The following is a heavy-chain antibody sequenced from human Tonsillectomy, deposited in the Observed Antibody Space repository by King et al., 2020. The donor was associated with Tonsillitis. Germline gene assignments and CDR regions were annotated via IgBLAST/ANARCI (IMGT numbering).Heavy chain of an antibody. D-gene: IGHD3-10*01. CDR1: GFTVDRKY. CDR2: IYNGATA. CDR3: ARVKGDQVYYSGSGTYQNFFFDY. Sequence: VQLVESGGGLVQPGGSLRLSCAASGFTVDRKYMSWVRQAPGKGLEWVSVIYNGATAYYSDSVKGRFIISRDNSKNTLYLEMNNLRGEETAVYFCARVKGDQVYYSGSGTYQNFFFDYWGQGTLVTVSS. J-gene: IGHJ4*02. V-gene: IGHV3-66*01.